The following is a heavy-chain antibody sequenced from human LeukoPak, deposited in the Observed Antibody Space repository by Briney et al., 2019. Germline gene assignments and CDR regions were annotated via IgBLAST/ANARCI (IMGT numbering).Heavy chain of an antibody. CDR2: IYSDGST. V-gene: IGHV3-53*05. CDR1: GFDVSGYY. D-gene: IGHD5-18*01. J-gene: IGHJ4*02. CDR3: MDTAVG. Sequence: PGGSLRLSCAASGFDVSGYYMTWVRQPPGKGLEWVSVIYSDGSTYYADSVRGRFTISRDNSKNTVYLQMNRLRVEDTAVYSCMDTAVGWGQGTLVTVSS.